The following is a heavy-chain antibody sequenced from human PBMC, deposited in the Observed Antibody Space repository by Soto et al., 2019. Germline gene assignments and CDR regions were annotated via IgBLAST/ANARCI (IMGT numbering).Heavy chain of an antibody. D-gene: IGHD3-9*01. J-gene: IGHJ4*02. V-gene: IGHV3-53*01. Sequence: PGGSLRLSCAASGLTVSSNYMSWVRQAPGKGLEWVSVIYSGGSTYYADSVKGRFTISRDNSKNTLYLQMNSLRAEDTAVYYCARGPDYDILTGHYVDYWGQGTLVTVSS. CDR3: ARGPDYDILTGHYVDY. CDR1: GLTVSSNY. CDR2: IYSGGST.